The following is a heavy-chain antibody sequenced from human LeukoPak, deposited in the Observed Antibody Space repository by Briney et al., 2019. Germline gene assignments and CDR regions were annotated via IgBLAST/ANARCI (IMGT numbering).Heavy chain of an antibody. J-gene: IGHJ4*02. Sequence: GGSLRLSCAASGFTFSSYEMNWVRQAPGKGLEWVSSISSSSSYIYYADSVKGRFTISRDNAKNSLYLQMNSLRAEDTAVYYCARGRCSGGSCYPKYYFDYWGQGTLVTVSS. V-gene: IGHV3-21*01. CDR1: GFTFSSYE. CDR2: ISSSSSYI. D-gene: IGHD2-15*01. CDR3: ARGRCSGGSCYPKYYFDY.